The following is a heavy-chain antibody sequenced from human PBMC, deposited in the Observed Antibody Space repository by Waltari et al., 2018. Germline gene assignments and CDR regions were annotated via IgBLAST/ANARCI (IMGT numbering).Heavy chain of an antibody. Sequence: QVQLQESGPGLVKPSQTLSLTCTVSGGSISSGRYYWSWIRQPAGKGLEWIGYIYTSGSTNYNPSLKSRVTISVDTSKNQFSLKLSSVTAADTAVYYCARSHSSGYYNVGSAFDIWGQGTMVTVSS. V-gene: IGHV4-61*09. J-gene: IGHJ3*02. CDR3: ARSHSSGYYNVGSAFDI. D-gene: IGHD3-22*01. CDR2: IYTSGST. CDR1: GGSISSGRYY.